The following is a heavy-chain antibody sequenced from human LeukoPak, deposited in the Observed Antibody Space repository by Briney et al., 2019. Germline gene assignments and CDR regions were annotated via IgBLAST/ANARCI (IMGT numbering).Heavy chain of an antibody. CDR1: SGSLSGYY. CDR2: INRSGSA. V-gene: IGHV4-34*01. Sequence: SETLPLTCAVYSGSLSGYYWSWIRQPPGRGLEWIGEINRSGSANYNPSLKSRVTVSVDTSKNQFSLKLSSVTAADTAVYYCARAHYGTASPAGGLWGQGTLVTVSS. CDR3: ARAHYGTASPAGGL. D-gene: IGHD1-1*01. J-gene: IGHJ4*02.